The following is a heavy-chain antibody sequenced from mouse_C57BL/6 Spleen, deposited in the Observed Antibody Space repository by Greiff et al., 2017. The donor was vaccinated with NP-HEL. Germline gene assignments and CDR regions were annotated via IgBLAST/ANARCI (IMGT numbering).Heavy chain of an antibody. J-gene: IGHJ4*01. D-gene: IGHD2-2*01. Sequence: QVQPKESGPGLVAPSQSLSLTCTVSGFSLTSYGVDWVCQSPGKGLEWLGVIWGGGSTNYNSALKSRLSISKDNSKSQVFLKMNSLQTDDTAMYYCARVYGYDGNYYAMDYWGQGTSVTVSS. CDR2: IWGGGST. V-gene: IGHV2-6*01. CDR1: GFSLTSYG. CDR3: ARVYGYDGNYYAMDY.